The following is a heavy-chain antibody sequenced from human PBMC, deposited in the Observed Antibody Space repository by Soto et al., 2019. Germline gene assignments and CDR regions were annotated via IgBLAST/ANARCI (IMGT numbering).Heavy chain of an antibody. D-gene: IGHD4-4*01. CDR1: GYSISRGYY. V-gene: IGHV4-38-2*01. CDR2: FHHSGRT. CDR3: VGDYSDTQNSLDY. J-gene: IGHJ4*02. Sequence: PSETLALTCAVSGYSISRGYYWGWIRQPPGKGLEWIGSFHHSGRTYYNLSLKSRVSISVDTSKNQLSLKLSSVTAADTAVYYCVGDYSDTQNSLDYWGQGTLVTVSS.